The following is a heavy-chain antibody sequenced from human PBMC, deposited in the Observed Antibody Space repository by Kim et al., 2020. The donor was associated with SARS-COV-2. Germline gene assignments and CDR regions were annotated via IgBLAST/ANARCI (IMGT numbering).Heavy chain of an antibody. CDR3: APQAYYYDSSGYKNWFDP. CDR2: INPSGGST. CDR1: GYTFTSYY. V-gene: IGHV1-46*03. J-gene: IGHJ5*02. D-gene: IGHD3-22*01. Sequence: ASVKVSCKASGYTFTSYYMHWVRQAPGQGLEWMGIINPSGGSTSYAQKFQGRVTMTRDTSTSTVYMELSSLRSEDTAVYYCAPQAYYYDSSGYKNWFDPWGQGTLVTVSS.